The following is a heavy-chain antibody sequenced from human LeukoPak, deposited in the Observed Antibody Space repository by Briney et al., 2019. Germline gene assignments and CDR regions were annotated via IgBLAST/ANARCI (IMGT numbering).Heavy chain of an antibody. J-gene: IGHJ6*03. CDR1: GYTFISYG. D-gene: IGHD1-26*01. CDR3: AREGGVGPTAPPDYYSYQMDV. Sequence: ASVKVSCKASGYTFISYGITCVRQAPGQGLEWMGWISPYTTKANYAQSLQGRVTMTTDTSTSTGYMELRSLRSDDTAVYYCAREGGVGPTAPPDYYSYQMDVWGKGTTVTVSS. V-gene: IGHV1-18*01. CDR2: ISPYTTKA.